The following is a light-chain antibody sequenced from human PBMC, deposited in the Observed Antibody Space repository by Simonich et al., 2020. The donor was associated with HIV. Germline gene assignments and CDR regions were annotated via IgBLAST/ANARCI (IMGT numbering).Light chain of an antibody. CDR3: QQYNSYSWT. Sequence: DIQMTQSPSTLSASVGDRVPITCRASQTISTGLAWYQQKPGKAPKLLIYKASNLESGVPSRFSGSGSGTEFTLTISSLQPDDFATYYCQQYNSYSWTFGQGTKVEIK. CDR2: KAS. J-gene: IGKJ1*01. CDR1: QTISTG. V-gene: IGKV1-5*03.